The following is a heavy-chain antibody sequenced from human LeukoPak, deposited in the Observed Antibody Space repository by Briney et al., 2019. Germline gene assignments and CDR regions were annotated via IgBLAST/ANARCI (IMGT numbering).Heavy chain of an antibody. CDR3: VSWAGGNSDVASFDY. V-gene: IGHV1-2*02. J-gene: IGHJ4*02. CDR2: ITHKSGAT. Sequence: ASVKVSCRASGYTFTDYYIHWVRQAPGQEFEWMGWITHKSGATKFAQKFQGGVTLTRDTSIRTVYMELSNLISDDTATYYCVSWAGGNSDVASFDYWGQGTLVTVSS. CDR1: GYTFTDYY. D-gene: IGHD2-21*01.